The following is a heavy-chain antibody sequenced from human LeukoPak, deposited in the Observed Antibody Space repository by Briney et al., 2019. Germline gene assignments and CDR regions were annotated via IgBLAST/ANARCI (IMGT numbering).Heavy chain of an antibody. CDR1: GGTLSSCA. CDR2: IIPIFGTA. D-gene: IGHD3-9*01. CDR3: ARGVLRYFDWLAFDY. Sequence: SVKVSCKASGGTLSSCAISWVRQAPGQGREWMGRIIPIFGTANYAQKFQGRVTITTDESTSTAYMELSSLRAEDTAVYYCARGVLRYFDWLAFDYWGQGTLVTVSS. J-gene: IGHJ4*02. V-gene: IGHV1-69*05.